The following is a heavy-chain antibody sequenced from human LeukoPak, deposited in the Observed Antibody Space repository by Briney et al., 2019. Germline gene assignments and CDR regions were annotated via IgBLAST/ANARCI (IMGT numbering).Heavy chain of an antibody. V-gene: IGHV3-49*04. D-gene: IGHD3-10*01. Sequence: PGGSLRLSCTASGFTFGDYAMSWVRQAPGKGLEWVGFIRSKAYGGTTEYAASVKGRFTISRDDSKSIAYLQMNNLKTEDTAVYYCTSPSLDYYGSGSRQDWFDPWDQGTLVTVSS. CDR1: GFTFGDYA. J-gene: IGHJ5*02. CDR3: TSPSLDYYGSGSRQDWFDP. CDR2: IRSKAYGGTT.